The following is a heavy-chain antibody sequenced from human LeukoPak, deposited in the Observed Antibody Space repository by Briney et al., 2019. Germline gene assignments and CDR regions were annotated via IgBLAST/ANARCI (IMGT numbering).Heavy chain of an antibody. Sequence: SETLSLTCTVSGGSISSYYWSWIRQPPGKGLEWIGYIYYSGSTNYNPSLKSRVTISVDTSKNQFSLKLSSVTAADTAVYYCARRALYDSSGYRYWYFDLWGRGTLVTVSS. J-gene: IGHJ2*01. CDR1: GGSISSYY. V-gene: IGHV4-59*08. CDR3: ARRALYDSSGYRYWYFDL. D-gene: IGHD3-22*01. CDR2: IYYSGST.